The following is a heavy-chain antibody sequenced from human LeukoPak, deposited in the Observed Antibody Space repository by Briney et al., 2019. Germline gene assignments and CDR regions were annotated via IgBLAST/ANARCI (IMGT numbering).Heavy chain of an antibody. D-gene: IGHD4-23*01. J-gene: IGHJ4*02. V-gene: IGHV4-39*07. Sequence: SETLSLTCTVSGVSISSSNSYWGWIRQPPGKGLEWIGSVYYTGNTNHNPSLKSRVTISVDTSKNQFSLKLSSVTAADTAVYYCARGLGPQDYGGPIDYWGQGTLVTVSS. CDR3: ARGLGPQDYGGPIDY. CDR1: GVSISSSNSY. CDR2: VYYTGNT.